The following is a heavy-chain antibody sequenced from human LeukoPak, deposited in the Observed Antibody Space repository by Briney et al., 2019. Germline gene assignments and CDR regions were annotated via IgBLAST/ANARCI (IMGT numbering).Heavy chain of an antibody. CDR3: AKANYYYDSSGYIHYMDV. CDR1: GFTFSSYA. D-gene: IGHD3-22*01. CDR2: ISDNGGST. V-gene: IGHV3-23*01. J-gene: IGHJ6*03. Sequence: GGSLRLSCAASGFTFSSYAMSWVRQAPGKGLEWVSTISDNGGSTYYADSVKGRFTISRDNSKNTLYLQMNSLRAEDTAVYYCAKANYYYDSSGYIHYMDVWGKGTTVTVSS.